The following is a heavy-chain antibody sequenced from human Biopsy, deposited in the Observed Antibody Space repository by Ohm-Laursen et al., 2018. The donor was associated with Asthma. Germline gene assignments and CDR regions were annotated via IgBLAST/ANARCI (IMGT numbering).Heavy chain of an antibody. J-gene: IGHJ6*02. CDR1: GYTFNSAG. CDR3: ARAVDYSHYYGIDV. Sequence: GESLKISCKTSGYTFNSAGITWVRQAPGQGLEWMGWISVYNGNTKVAQKLQDRVTMITDTSTSTAYMELGSLRSDDTAVYFCARAVDYSHYYGIDVWGQGTTVTVS. D-gene: IGHD3-10*01. V-gene: IGHV1-18*01. CDR2: ISVYNGNT.